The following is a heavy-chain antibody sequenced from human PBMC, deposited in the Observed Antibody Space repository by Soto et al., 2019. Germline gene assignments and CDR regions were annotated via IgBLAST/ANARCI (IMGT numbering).Heavy chain of an antibody. CDR1: GGSINTFY. V-gene: IGHV4-4*07. D-gene: IGHD5-12*01. CDR2: IFSSGST. J-gene: IGHJ4*02. CDR3: AREGSYSAYNFAHGIQLWSFDF. Sequence: PSETLSLTCTVSGGSINTFYWSWVRQPAGKGLEWIGRIFSSGSTSFNLSLESRVAMSVDTSKNHFSLNLSSVTAADMAVYYCAREGSYSAYNFAHGIQLWSFDFWGQGALVTVLL.